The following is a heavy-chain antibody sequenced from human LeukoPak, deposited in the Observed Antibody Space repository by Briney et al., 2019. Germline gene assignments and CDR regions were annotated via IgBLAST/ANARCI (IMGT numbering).Heavy chain of an antibody. D-gene: IGHD6-19*01. CDR1: GAPISSHH. CDR2: IYDSGST. CDR3: ARGIGWLPDY. J-gene: IGHJ4*02. V-gene: IGHV4-59*11. Sequence: SETLSLTCTVSGAPISSHHWMWIRQPPGKGREWIGHIYDSGSTNYNPSLKSRVTMSVDTSKNQFSLNLSSGPAADTAVYCCARGIGWLPDYWGQGTLVSVSS.